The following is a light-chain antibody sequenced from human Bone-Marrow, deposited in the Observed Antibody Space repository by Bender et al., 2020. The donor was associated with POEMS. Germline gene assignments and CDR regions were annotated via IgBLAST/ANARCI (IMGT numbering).Light chain of an antibody. J-gene: IGLJ3*02. CDR2: NNS. V-gene: IGLV1-44*01. Sequence: QSVLTQPPSASGTPGQRVTISCSGSSSKFGSYPVNWYQQLPGAAPKLVIFNNSQRPSGVPDRCSGSNSGTSASLAISGLLSDDEADFYSATWDNSLNGWVFAEGTKLTVL. CDR3: ATWDNSLNGWV. CDR1: SSKFGSYP.